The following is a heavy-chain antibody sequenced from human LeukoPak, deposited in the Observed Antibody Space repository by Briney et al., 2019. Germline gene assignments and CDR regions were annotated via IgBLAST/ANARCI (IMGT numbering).Heavy chain of an antibody. CDR3: ALGYCSGGSCYGDEYFQH. CDR2: IWYDGSNK. D-gene: IGHD2-15*01. J-gene: IGHJ1*01. Sequence: PGGSLRLSCAASGFTFSSYVMHWVRQAPSKGLEWVAVIWYDGSNKYFADSVKGRFTISRDNSKNTLYLQMNSLRAEDTAVYYCALGYCSGGSCYGDEYFQHWGQGTLVTVSP. CDR1: GFTFSSYV. V-gene: IGHV3-33*01.